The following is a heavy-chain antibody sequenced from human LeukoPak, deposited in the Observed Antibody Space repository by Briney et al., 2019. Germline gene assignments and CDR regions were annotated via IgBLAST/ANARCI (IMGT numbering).Heavy chain of an antibody. CDR3: YASKRGYSYVFDY. Sequence: PGGSLRLSCAASGFTFSSYAMSWVRQAPGKGLEWVSAISGSGGSTYYADSVKGRFTISSDNSKNTLYLQMNSLRAEDTAVYYCYASKRGYSYVFDYWGQGTLVTVSS. CDR1: GFTFSSYA. CDR2: ISGSGGST. J-gene: IGHJ4*02. D-gene: IGHD5-18*01. V-gene: IGHV3-23*01.